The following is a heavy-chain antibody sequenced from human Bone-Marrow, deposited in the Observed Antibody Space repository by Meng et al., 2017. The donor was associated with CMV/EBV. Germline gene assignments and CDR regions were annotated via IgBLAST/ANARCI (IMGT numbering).Heavy chain of an antibody. V-gene: IGHV4-39*07. D-gene: IGHD2-2*01. CDR2: IYYSGST. Sequence: SSNWWTWVRQPPGKGLEWIGSIYYSGSTYYNPSLKSRVTISVDTSKNQFSLKLSSVTAADTAVYYCARVRDIVVVPAASRKGWFDPWGQGTLVTVSS. CDR1: SSNW. J-gene: IGHJ5*02. CDR3: ARVRDIVVVPAASRKGWFDP.